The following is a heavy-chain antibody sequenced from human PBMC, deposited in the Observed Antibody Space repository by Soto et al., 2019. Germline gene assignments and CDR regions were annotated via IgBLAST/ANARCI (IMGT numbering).Heavy chain of an antibody. Sequence: QVQLVQSGAEVKKPGASVKVSCKASGYTFTSYDMHWVRQAPGQRLEWMGWINAGNGNTKYSQKFQGRVTITRDTSASTAYMELSSLRSEDTAVYYCARGLNLYYFDYWGQGTLVTVSS. D-gene: IGHD1-20*01. CDR2: INAGNGNT. CDR3: ARGLNLYYFDY. CDR1: GYTFTSYD. J-gene: IGHJ4*02. V-gene: IGHV1-3*01.